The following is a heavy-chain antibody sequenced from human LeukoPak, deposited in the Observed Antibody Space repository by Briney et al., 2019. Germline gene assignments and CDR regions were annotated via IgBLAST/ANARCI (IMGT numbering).Heavy chain of an antibody. CDR2: IHYTGST. Sequence: SETLSLTCTVSGGSTSSYYWSWIRQSPRKGLECIGYIHYTGSTNYNPSLKSRVTISVETSKNQFSLKLKSVTAADTAVYYCARGGYYGSGNDFRFDPWGQGTLVTVSS. J-gene: IGHJ5*02. CDR3: ARGGYYGSGNDFRFDP. CDR1: GGSTSSYY. D-gene: IGHD3-10*01. V-gene: IGHV4-59*01.